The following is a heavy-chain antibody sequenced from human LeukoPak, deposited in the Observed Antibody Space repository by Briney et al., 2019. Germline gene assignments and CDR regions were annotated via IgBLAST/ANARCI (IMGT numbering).Heavy chain of an antibody. J-gene: IGHJ4*02. V-gene: IGHV4-59*11. CDR3: ARDGYNFGYFDY. CDR2: VYYNGGT. CDR1: GGSISTHN. Sequence: SETLSLTCTVSGGSISTHNWNWIRQTPGKGLEWIGYVYYNGGTRSNPSLRTRLTRSVDTSKTQFSLSLRSVTAADTAVYFCARDGYNFGYFDYWGQGILVTVSS. D-gene: IGHD5-24*01.